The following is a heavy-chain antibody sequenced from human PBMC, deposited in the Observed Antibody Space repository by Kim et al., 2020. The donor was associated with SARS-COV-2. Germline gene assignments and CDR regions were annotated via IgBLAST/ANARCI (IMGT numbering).Heavy chain of an antibody. J-gene: IGHJ4*02. CDR3: ARRFCANAICYYFDY. V-gene: IGHV4-39*01. D-gene: IGHD2-8*01. Sequence: PPLNSRVTISVDTSKTQFSLTLNSVTAADTAVYYCARRFCANAICYYFDYWGQGTLVTASS.